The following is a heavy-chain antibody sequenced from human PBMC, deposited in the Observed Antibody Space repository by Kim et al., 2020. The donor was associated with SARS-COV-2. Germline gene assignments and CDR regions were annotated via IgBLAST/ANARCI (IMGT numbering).Heavy chain of an antibody. V-gene: IGHV4-59*13. CDR3: ARDPGEPYSSSSAFDI. CDR1: GGSISSYY. Sequence: SETLSLTCTVSGGSISSYYWSWIRQPPGKGLEWIGYIYYSGSTNYNPSLKSRVTISVDTSKNQFSLKLSSVTAADTAVYYCARDPGEPYSSSSAFDIWGQGTMVTVSS. CDR2: IYYSGST. D-gene: IGHD6-13*01. J-gene: IGHJ3*02.